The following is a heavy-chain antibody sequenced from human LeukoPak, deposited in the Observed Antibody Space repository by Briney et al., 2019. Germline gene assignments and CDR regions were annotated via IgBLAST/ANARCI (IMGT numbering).Heavy chain of an antibody. CDR2: ISYDGSNK. CDR3: AKTHGGNIRHAFDI. Sequence: PGRSLRLSCAASGFTFSSYAMHWVRQAPGKGLEWVAVISYDGSNKYYADSVKGRFTISRDYSKNTLYLQMNSLRAEDTAVYYCAKTHGGNIRHAFDIWGQGTMVTVSS. CDR1: GFTFSSYA. J-gene: IGHJ3*02. D-gene: IGHD4-23*01. V-gene: IGHV3-30-3*02.